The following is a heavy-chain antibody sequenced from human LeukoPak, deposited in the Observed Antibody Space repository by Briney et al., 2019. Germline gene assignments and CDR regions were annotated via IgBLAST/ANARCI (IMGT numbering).Heavy chain of an antibody. J-gene: IGHJ6*02. CDR3: ARDGSIAARTYYYYYYGMDV. Sequence: SETLSLTCTVSGGSISSYYWSWIRQPPGKGLEWIGYIYYSGSTNYNPSLKSRVTISVDTSKNQFSLKLSSVTAADTAVYYCARDGSIAARTYYYYYYGMDVWGQGTTVTVSS. D-gene: IGHD6-6*01. V-gene: IGHV4-59*12. CDR1: GGSISSYY. CDR2: IYYSGST.